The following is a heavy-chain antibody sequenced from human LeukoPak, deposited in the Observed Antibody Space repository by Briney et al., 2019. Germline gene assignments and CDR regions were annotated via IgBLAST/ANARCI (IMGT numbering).Heavy chain of an antibody. V-gene: IGHV3-48*01. CDR3: ARDGRGIVGAIMAY. D-gene: IGHD1-26*01. CDR1: GFTFSSYS. CDR2: ISSSSSTI. J-gene: IGHJ4*02. Sequence: PGGSLRLSCAASGFTFSSYSMNWVRQAPGKGLEWVSYISSSSSTIYYADSVKGRFTISRDNAKNSLYLRMNSLRAEDTAVYYCARDGRGIVGAIMAYWGQGTLVTVSS.